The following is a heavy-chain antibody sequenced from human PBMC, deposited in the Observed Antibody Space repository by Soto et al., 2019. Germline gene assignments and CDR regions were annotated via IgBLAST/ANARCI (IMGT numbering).Heavy chain of an antibody. D-gene: IGHD2-2*01. CDR1: GGSFSGYY. Sequence: PSETLSLTCAVYGGSFSGYYWSWIRQPPGKGLEWIGEINHSGSTNYNPSLKSRVTISVDTSKNLFSLKLSSVTAADTAVYYCAIGGSTPIQYYYYGMDVWGQGTTVTVSS. V-gene: IGHV4-34*01. J-gene: IGHJ6*02. CDR2: INHSGST. CDR3: AIGGSTPIQYYYYGMDV.